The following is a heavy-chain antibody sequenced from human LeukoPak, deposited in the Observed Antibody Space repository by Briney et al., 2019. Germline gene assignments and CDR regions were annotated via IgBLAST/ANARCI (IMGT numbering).Heavy chain of an antibody. CDR2: ISYDGSNK. CDR3: ARGTSGSYYNLAF. V-gene: IGHV3-30*04. Sequence: PGGSLRLSCAASGFTFSSYAMHWVRQAPGKGLEWVAVISYDGSNKYYADSVKGRFTISRDNSKNTLYLQMNSLRAEDTAVYYCARGTSGSYYNLAFWGQGTLVTVSS. J-gene: IGHJ4*02. D-gene: IGHD3-10*01. CDR1: GFTFSSYA.